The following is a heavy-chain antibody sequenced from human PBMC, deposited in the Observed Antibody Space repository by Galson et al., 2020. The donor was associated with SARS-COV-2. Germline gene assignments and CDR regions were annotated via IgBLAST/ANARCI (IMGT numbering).Heavy chain of an antibody. CDR3: ARDPKAYYYMDV. J-gene: IGHJ6*03. CDR2: ISYDGSNK. V-gene: IGHV3-30*04. CDR1: GFTFSSYA. Sequence: QLGESLKISCAASGFTFSSYAMHWVRQAPGKGLEWVAVISYDGSNKYYADSVMGRFTISRDNSKNTLYLQMNSLRAEDTAVYYCARDPKAYYYMDVWGKGTTVTVSS.